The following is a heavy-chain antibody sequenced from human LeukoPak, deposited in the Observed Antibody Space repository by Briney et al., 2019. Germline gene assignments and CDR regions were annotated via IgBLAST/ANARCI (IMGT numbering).Heavy chain of an antibody. V-gene: IGHV4-30-4*08. D-gene: IGHD3-16*02. J-gene: IGHJ4*02. CDR2: IYYSGST. CDR1: GGSISSYY. CDR3: ARTPTVWGSYRYTSDY. Sequence: SETLSLTCTVSGGSISSYYWSWIRQPPGKGLEWIGYIYYSGSTYYNPSLKSRVTISVDTSKNQFSLKLSSVTAADTAVYYCARTPTVWGSYRYTSDYWGQGTLVTVSS.